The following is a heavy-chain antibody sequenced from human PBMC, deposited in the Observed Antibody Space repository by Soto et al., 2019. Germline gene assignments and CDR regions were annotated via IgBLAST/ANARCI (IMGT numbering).Heavy chain of an antibody. V-gene: IGHV3-64*01. CDR3: ARVEGYNYNP. CDR1: GFTFSSYA. D-gene: IGHD5-12*01. CDR2: ISGNGGST. J-gene: IGHJ5*02. Sequence: GSLRLSCAASGFTFSSYAMHWVRQAPGKGLEYVSAISGNGGSTNYANSVKGRFTISRDNSKNTLYLQMGSLRAEDMAVYYCARVEGYNYNPWGQGTLVTVSS.